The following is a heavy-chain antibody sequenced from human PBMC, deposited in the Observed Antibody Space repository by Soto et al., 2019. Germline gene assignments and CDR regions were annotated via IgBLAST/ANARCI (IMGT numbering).Heavy chain of an antibody. J-gene: IGHJ4*02. CDR3: ARAPRGNYGYPSYFGY. Sequence: SETLSLTCAVYGGSFSGYYWSWIRQPPGKGLEWIGEINHSGSTNYNPSLKSRVTISVDTSKNQFSLKLSSVTAADTAVYYCARAPRGNYGYPSYFGYWGQGTLVTVSS. CDR1: GGSFSGYY. D-gene: IGHD3-10*01. V-gene: IGHV4-34*01. CDR2: INHSGST.